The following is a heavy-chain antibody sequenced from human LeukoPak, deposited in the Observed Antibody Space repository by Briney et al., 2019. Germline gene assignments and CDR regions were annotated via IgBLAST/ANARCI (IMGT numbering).Heavy chain of an antibody. D-gene: IGHD4-11*01. CDR3: ARGDYSSHTL. V-gene: IGHV3-74*01. CDR2: IKTDGSDT. J-gene: IGHJ4*02. Sequence: PGGSLRLSCAASGFTFSSYWMHWGRQSPGKGLVWVSRIKTDGSDTYHADSVRGRFTISRDNAKNTLYLQMDSLRAEDTAVYFCARGDYSSHTLWGQGTLVTVSS. CDR1: GFTFSSYW.